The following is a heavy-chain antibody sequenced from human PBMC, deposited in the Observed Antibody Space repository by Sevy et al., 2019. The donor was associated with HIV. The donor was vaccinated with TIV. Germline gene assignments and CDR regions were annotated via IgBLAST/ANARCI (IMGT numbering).Heavy chain of an antibody. J-gene: IGHJ5*02. CDR2: IMTVFGTT. Sequence: ASVKVSCKASGDTFTSSGINWVRQAPGQGPEWMGGIMTVFGTTHYAQRFQGRVTIIADKSTSTVYMELRSLRSEDTAVDYCARDVGNVVVVPAPVGWFDRWGQGTLVTVSS. D-gene: IGHD2-2*01. CDR1: GDTFTSSG. CDR3: ARDVGNVVVVPAPVGWFDR. V-gene: IGHV1-69*06.